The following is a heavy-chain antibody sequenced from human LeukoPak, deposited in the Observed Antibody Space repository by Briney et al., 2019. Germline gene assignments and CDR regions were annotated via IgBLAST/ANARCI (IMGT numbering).Heavy chain of an antibody. D-gene: IGHD3-9*01. CDR2: IYYSGST. J-gene: IGHJ6*03. Sequence: PSETLSLTCTVSGGSISSGGYYWSWIRQHPGKGLEWIGYIYYSGSTYYNPSLKSRVTISVDTSKNQFSLKLSSVTAADTAVYYCARSPRDILTGYYDLSGPDYYYYMDVWGKGTTVTVSS. CDR3: ARSPRDILTGYYDLSGPDYYYYMDV. V-gene: IGHV4-31*03. CDR1: GGSISSGGYY.